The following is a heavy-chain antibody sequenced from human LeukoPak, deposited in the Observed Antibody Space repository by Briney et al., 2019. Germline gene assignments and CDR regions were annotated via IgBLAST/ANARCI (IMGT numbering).Heavy chain of an antibody. CDR2: SYSGGNA. Sequence: TSETLSLTCTVSGASTSAYYWSWIRQPPGKGLEWIGYSYSGGNANYNPSLKSRVTISIDTSESQFSLRLTSVTAADTAVYFCAHSKRGGGYYINAFAVWGQGALVTISS. D-gene: IGHD1-26*01. CDR3: AHSKRGGGYYINAFAV. V-gene: IGHV4-59*01. J-gene: IGHJ3*01. CDR1: GASTSAYY.